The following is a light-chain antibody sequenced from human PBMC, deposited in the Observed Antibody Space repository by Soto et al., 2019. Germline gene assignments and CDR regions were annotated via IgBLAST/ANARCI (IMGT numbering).Light chain of an antibody. V-gene: IGKV2-28*01. Sequence: EIVMTQSPLTLPVTPGEPASISCRSSQSLLYNNTYNYLDWYVQKPGQSPQLLIYFGSNRAPGVPHRFSGSGSGTDFKLKINRVEAEDVGTYYCMQALQSLTFGQGTRLEIK. J-gene: IGKJ5*01. CDR2: FGS. CDR3: MQALQSLT. CDR1: QSLLYNNTYNY.